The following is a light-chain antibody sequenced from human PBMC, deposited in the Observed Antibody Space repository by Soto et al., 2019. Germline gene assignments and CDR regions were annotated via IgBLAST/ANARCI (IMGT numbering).Light chain of an antibody. CDR3: QKYNSAPQLT. Sequence: DIQMTQSPSSLSASVGDRVTITCRASQGISNYLAWYQQKPGKVPKLLIYAASTLQSGVPSRFSGIGSGTYFTLTISSLQPEDVATYYCQKYNSAPQLTFGGGTKVEIK. CDR2: AAS. V-gene: IGKV1-27*01. CDR1: QGISNY. J-gene: IGKJ4*01.